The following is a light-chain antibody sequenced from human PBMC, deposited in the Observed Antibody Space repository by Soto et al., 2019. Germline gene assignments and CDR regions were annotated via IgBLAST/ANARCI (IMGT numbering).Light chain of an antibody. CDR3: TAWDGSLDGRV. Sequence: QSVLTQPPSASGTPGQRVTISCSGSGSNIGTNTVNWYQQLPGTAPKLLIYRTDQRPPGIPVRVSGSESGTSASLDISGLQSDDEADYYCTAWDGSLDGRVFGGGTQLTVL. J-gene: IGLJ3*02. CDR2: RTD. CDR1: GSNIGTNT. V-gene: IGLV1-44*01.